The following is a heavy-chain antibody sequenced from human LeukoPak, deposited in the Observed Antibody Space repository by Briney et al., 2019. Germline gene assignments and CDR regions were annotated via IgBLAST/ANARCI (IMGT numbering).Heavy chain of an antibody. J-gene: IGHJ4*02. CDR1: GFTFSSYS. CDR2: IYSGGST. CDR3: ARGYYDILTGYYPLGY. V-gene: IGHV3-53*04. D-gene: IGHD3-9*01. Sequence: GGSLRLSCAASGFTFSSYSMNWVRQAPGKGLEWVSVIYSGGSTYYADSVKGRFTISRHNSKNTLYLQMNSLRAEDTAVYYCARGYYDILTGYYPLGYWGQGTLVTVSS.